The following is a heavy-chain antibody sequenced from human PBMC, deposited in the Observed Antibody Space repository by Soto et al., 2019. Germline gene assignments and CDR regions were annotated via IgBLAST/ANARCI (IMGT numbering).Heavy chain of an antibody. Sequence: PSETLSLTCAVSGHSIISGYYWGVMRQPPGKGLEWIGSFYHSGSTYYNPSLKSRVTISVDTSKNQFSLKLSSVTAADTAVYYCARGEYYGSGNYFDYWGQGTLVTVSS. CDR3: ARGEYYGSGNYFDY. V-gene: IGHV4-38-2*01. CDR1: GHSIISGYY. CDR2: FYHSGST. J-gene: IGHJ4*02. D-gene: IGHD3-10*01.